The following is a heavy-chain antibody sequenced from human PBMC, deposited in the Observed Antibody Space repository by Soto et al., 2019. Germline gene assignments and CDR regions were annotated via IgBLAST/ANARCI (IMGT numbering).Heavy chain of an antibody. D-gene: IGHD6-19*01. V-gene: IGHV4-31*03. Sequence: PSETLSLTCTVSGGSISSGGYYWSWIRQHPGKGLEWIGYIYYSGSTYYNPSLKSRVTISVDTSKNQFSLKLSSVTAADTAVYYCARDKSERGSIAVAGNWFDPWGQGTRVTVSS. CDR2: IYYSGST. J-gene: IGHJ5*02. CDR1: GGSISSGGYY. CDR3: ARDKSERGSIAVAGNWFDP.